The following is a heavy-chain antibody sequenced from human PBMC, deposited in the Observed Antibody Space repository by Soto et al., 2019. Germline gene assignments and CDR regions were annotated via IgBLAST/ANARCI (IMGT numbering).Heavy chain of an antibody. CDR1: GDTVSSNSVA. D-gene: IGHD3-16*01. CDR2: TYYRSRWYS. J-gene: IGHJ6*02. Sequence: QTRSLTLAGSGDTVSSNSVAWNVARQSPSRGLKGLGRTYYRSRWYSDYAVSVRSRIDIKADTSKNQFSLQLYSLNPEGTAVYYCAQSEGDSDYYYYGMDVWGQGTTVTVSS. V-gene: IGHV6-1*01. CDR3: AQSEGDSDYYYYGMDV.